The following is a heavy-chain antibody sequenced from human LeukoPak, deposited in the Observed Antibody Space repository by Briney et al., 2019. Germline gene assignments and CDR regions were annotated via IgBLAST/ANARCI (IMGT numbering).Heavy chain of an antibody. CDR2: ISYDGSNK. V-gene: IGHV3-30-3*01. D-gene: IGHD3-3*01. CDR3: ASHYDVWSGYYPPFDY. Sequence: PGGSLRLSCAASGFTFSSYAMHWVRQAPGKGLEWVAVISYDGSNKYYADSVKGRFTISRDNSKNTLYLQMNSLRAEDTAVYYCASHYDVWSGYYPPFDYWGQGTLVTVSS. J-gene: IGHJ4*02. CDR1: GFTFSSYA.